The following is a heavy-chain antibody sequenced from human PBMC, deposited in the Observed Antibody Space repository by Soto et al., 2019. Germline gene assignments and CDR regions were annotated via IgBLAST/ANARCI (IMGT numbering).Heavy chain of an antibody. Sequence: GASVKVSCKASGGTFSSYAISWVRQAPGQELEWMGGIIPIFGTANYAQKFQGRVTITADKSTSTAYMELSSLRSEDTAVYYCARERVGATMRSAFDIWGQGTMVTVSS. CDR2: IIPIFGTA. D-gene: IGHD1-26*01. CDR3: ARERVGATMRSAFDI. J-gene: IGHJ3*02. CDR1: GGTFSSYA. V-gene: IGHV1-69*06.